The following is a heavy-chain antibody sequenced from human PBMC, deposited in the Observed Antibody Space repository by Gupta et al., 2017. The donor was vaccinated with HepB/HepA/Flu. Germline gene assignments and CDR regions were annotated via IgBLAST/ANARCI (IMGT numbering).Heavy chain of an antibody. CDR2: MNEDGSAR. J-gene: IGHJ4*02. V-gene: IGHV3-7*01. D-gene: IGHD6-19*01. CDR1: GFIFNDYW. Sequence: EVQLVESGGGLVQPGGSLRLSCAASGFIFNDYWMSWVRQAPGKGLEWLTNMNEDGSARYYIDAVKGRFTISRDNAKSSLYLQMNNLRAEDTAIYFCARAGYSSGYDYWGQGTLVTVSS. CDR3: ARAGYSSGYDY.